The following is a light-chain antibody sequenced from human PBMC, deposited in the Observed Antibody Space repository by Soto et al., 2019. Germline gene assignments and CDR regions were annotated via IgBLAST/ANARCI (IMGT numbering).Light chain of an antibody. V-gene: IGKV1-5*01. CDR3: QHYNSYSEA. J-gene: IGKJ1*01. CDR1: QSIATY. Sequence: DIQMTQPPSTLSASVGDRLTITCRASQSIATYLTWYQQKPGKXPXXLIYDASSLKSGVPSRFSGSGSGTEVTLTISSLQPDDFAAYYCQHYNSYSEAFGQGTKVDI. CDR2: DAS.